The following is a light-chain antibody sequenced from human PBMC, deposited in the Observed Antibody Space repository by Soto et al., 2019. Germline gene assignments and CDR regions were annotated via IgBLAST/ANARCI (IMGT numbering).Light chain of an antibody. V-gene: IGKV3D-20*01. CDR2: DAS. CDR1: QSVNSRY. Sequence: EIVLTQSPATLSLSPGERATLSCGASQSVNSRYLAWYQQKPGLAPRLLIYDASRRATGIPDRFSGSGSGTDFTLTISRLEPEDFAVYYCQQYSRTPLTFGGGTKVDIK. CDR3: QQYSRTPLT. J-gene: IGKJ4*01.